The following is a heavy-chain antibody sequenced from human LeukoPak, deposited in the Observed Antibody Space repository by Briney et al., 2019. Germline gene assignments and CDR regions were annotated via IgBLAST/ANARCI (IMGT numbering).Heavy chain of an antibody. J-gene: IGHJ4*02. D-gene: IGHD6-19*01. V-gene: IGHV3-74*01. Sequence: GGSLRLSCAASGFTFSSYWMHWVRQAPGKGLVWVSRVNSDGSSTTYADSVKGRFTISRDSAKNTLYLQMNSLRAEDTAVYYCARGSTQYSSGWYGLDYWGQGTLVTVSS. CDR3: ARGSTQYSSGWYGLDY. CDR1: GFTFSSYW. CDR2: VNSDGSST.